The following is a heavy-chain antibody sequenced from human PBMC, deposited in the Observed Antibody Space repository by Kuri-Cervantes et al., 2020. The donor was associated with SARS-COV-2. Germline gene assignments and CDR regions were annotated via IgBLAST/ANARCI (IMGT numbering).Heavy chain of an antibody. D-gene: IGHD3-22*01. V-gene: IGHV4-59*11. CDR2: IYYSGST. CDR1: GVSISSHY. Sequence: SETLSLTCTVSGVSISSHYWSWIRQPPGRGLEWIGYIYYSGSTNYNPSLKGRVIISVDTSKNQFSLKLSSVTAADTAVYYCARDYYDSSGYLVEPGDYWGQGTLVTVSS. J-gene: IGHJ4*02. CDR3: ARDYYDSSGYLVEPGDY.